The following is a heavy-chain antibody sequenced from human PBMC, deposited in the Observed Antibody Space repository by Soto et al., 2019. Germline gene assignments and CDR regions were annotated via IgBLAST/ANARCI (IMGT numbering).Heavy chain of an antibody. J-gene: IGHJ4*02. D-gene: IGHD4-17*01. V-gene: IGHV1-69*08. CDR2: IIPILGIA. Sequence: QVQLVQSGAEVKKPGSSVKVSCKASGGTFSSYTISWVRQAPGQGLEWMGRIIPILGIANYAQKFQGRVTXXAXKXXSTAYMELSSLRSEDTAVYYCAREANYGDYGAYDYWGQGTLVTVSS. CDR3: AREANYGDYGAYDY. CDR1: GGTFSSYT.